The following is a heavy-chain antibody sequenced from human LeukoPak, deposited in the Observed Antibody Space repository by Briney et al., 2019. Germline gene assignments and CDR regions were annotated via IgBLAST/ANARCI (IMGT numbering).Heavy chain of an antibody. V-gene: IGHV5-51*01. J-gene: IGHJ4*02. CDR1: GYSFTSYW. Sequence: GESLKTSCKGSGYSFTSYWIGWVRQLPGKGLEWMGIIYPGDSDTRYSPSFQGQVTISADKSISTAYLQWSSLKASDTAMYYCASKAVAASYYFDYWGQGTLVTVSS. CDR2: IYPGDSDT. CDR3: ASKAVAASYYFDY. D-gene: IGHD6-19*01.